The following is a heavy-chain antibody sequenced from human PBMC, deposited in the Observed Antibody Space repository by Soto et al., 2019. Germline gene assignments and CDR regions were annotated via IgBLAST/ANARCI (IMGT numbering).Heavy chain of an antibody. J-gene: IGHJ4*02. CDR2: IYYSGST. CDR1: GGSISSGGYY. V-gene: IGHV4-31*03. D-gene: IGHD3-10*01. CDR3: ARGMVRGVEFDY. Sequence: SSETLSLTCTVSGGSISSGGYYWSWIRQHPGKGLEWIGYIYYSGSTYYNPSLKSRVTISVDTSKNQFSLKLSSVTAADTAVYYCARGMVRGVEFDYWGQGTLVTVSS.